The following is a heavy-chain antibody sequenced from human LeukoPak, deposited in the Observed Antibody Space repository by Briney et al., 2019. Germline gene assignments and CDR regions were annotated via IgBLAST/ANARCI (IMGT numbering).Heavy chain of an antibody. Sequence: GGSLRLSCAASGFTFSSYSMNWVRQAPGKGLEWVSSISSSSSYIYYADSVKGQFTISRDNAKNSLYLQMNSLRAEDTAVYYCARTIQGLDWFDPWGQGTLVTVSS. CDR2: ISSSSSYI. CDR1: GFTFSSYS. J-gene: IGHJ5*02. V-gene: IGHV3-21*01. CDR3: ARTIQGLDWFDP. D-gene: IGHD3-3*01.